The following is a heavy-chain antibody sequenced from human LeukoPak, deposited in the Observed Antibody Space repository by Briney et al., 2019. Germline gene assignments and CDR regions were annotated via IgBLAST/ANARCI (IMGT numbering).Heavy chain of an antibody. V-gene: IGHV3-30*03. CDR1: GFTFSRFG. Sequence: GGSLRLSCAASGFTFSRFGMHWVRQAPGKGLEWVAVISFDGSNEYYADSVKGRFTISRDNSKNTLYLQMNSLRAEDTAVYYCAHSRHGDHRFYYHGLDVWGQGTTVTVSS. CDR3: AHSRHGDHRFYYHGLDV. CDR2: ISFDGSNE. J-gene: IGHJ6*02. D-gene: IGHD4-17*01.